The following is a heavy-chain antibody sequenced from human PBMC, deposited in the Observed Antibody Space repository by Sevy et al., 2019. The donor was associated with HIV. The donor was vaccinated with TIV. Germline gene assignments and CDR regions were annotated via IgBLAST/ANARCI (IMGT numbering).Heavy chain of an antibody. D-gene: IGHD3-9*01. CDR2: ISFSGVVT. CDR3: LKPPSNPEILHYYGMDV. Sequence: GGSLRLSCTASGFKFSSYAMTWVRQPPGKGLEWVSTISFSGVVTFDADSVRGCFTVSRDNAKNTLYLQMSGLRAEDTALYHCLKPPSNPEILHYYGMDVGGQRAAGPVSS. CDR1: GFKFSSYA. J-gene: IGHJ6*02. V-gene: IGHV3-23*01.